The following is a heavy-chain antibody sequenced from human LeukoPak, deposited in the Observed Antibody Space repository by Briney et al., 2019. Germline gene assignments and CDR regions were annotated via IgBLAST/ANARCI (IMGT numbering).Heavy chain of an antibody. J-gene: IGHJ5*02. CDR1: GYTFSNYW. CDR3: ARRRGYSGYDLWFDP. D-gene: IGHD5-12*01. V-gene: IGHV5-51*01. CDR2: IYPGNSDT. Sequence: GESLKIPCKGSGYTFSNYWIGWVRQMPGKGLEWMGIIYPGNSDTRYSPSFQGQVTMSADKSISTAYLQWSSLKATDTAMYYCARRRGYSGYDLWFDPWGQGTLVTVSS.